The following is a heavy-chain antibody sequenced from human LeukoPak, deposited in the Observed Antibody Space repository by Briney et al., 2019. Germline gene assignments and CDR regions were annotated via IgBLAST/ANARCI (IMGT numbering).Heavy chain of an antibody. V-gene: IGHV3-48*03. D-gene: IGHD3-22*01. J-gene: IGHJ4*02. CDR3: ARDHYDSSGYPLDY. CDR1: GFTFSSYE. Sequence: PGGSLRLSCAASGFTFSSYEMNWVRQAPGKGLEWVSYISSSGSTIYYADSVKGRFTISRDNAKNSLYLQMNSLRAEDTALYYCARDHYDSSGYPLDYWGQGTLVTVSS. CDR2: ISSSGSTI.